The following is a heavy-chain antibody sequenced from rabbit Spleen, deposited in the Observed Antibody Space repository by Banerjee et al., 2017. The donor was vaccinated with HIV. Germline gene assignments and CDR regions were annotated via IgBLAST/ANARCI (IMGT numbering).Heavy chain of an antibody. V-gene: IGHV1S45*01. D-gene: IGHD1-1*01. CDR3: ARDLVAVIGWNFNL. CDR1: GFSFSSSSW. Sequence: QEQLVESGGGLVQPGASLTLTCTASGFSFSSSSWICWVRQAPGKGLEWIACIWGGSGGATYYASRAKGRFLMSRTSSTTVTLQMTSLTAADTATYFCARDLVAVIGWNFNLWGPGTLVTVS. CDR2: IWGGSGGAT. J-gene: IGHJ4*01.